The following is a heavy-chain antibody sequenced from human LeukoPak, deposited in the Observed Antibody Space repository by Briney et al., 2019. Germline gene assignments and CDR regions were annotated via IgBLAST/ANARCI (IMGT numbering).Heavy chain of an antibody. D-gene: IGHD3-10*01. J-gene: IGHJ4*02. CDR1: EFTFSNIW. Sequence: GGSLRLSCAASEFTFSNIWMSWVRLAPGKGLEWLANIKEDGSTKYYVDSVKGRFTISRDNAKNSLFLQMNGLRAEDTAIYYCASAGIDGSRNYLLYWGQGTLVTVSS. CDR2: IKEDGSTK. V-gene: IGHV3-7*03. CDR3: ASAGIDGSRNYLLY.